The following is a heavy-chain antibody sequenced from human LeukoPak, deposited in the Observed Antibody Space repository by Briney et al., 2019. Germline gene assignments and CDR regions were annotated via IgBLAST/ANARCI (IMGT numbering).Heavy chain of an antibody. CDR2: IYSGSDYI. CDR3: ARDLPVSGAYHQFDS. Sequence: GGSLRLSCVASGFTFSSDRMSWVRQAAGKGLEWVSTIYSGSDYIYYADSVKGRFTISRDNAKNSLYLQMNSLRAEDTAIYYCARDLPVSGAYHQFDSWGQGTLVTVCS. CDR1: GFTFSSDR. J-gene: IGHJ4*02. V-gene: IGHV3-21*01. D-gene: IGHD4/OR15-4a*01.